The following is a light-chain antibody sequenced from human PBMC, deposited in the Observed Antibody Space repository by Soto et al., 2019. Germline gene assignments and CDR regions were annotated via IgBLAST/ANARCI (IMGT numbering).Light chain of an antibody. CDR3: QQYHNWPWA. J-gene: IGKJ1*01. CDR1: RTIDNN. Sequence: ERVMTQSPATLSVSPGERVILSCRASRTIDNNLAWYQQKPGQAPRLLISAASTRATGIPARFSGAGSGTEFTLTISSLQSEDLAVYFCQQYHNWPWAFGQGTKVEIK. CDR2: AAS. V-gene: IGKV3-15*01.